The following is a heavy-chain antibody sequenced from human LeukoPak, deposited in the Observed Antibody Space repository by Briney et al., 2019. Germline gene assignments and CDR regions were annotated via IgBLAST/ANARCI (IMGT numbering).Heavy chain of an antibody. CDR1: GGSFSGYY. V-gene: IGHV4-34*01. CDR3: ARGDRITGTTGTASDY. D-gene: IGHD1-7*01. Sequence: SETLSLTCAVCGGSFSGYYWSWIRQPPGKGLEWIGEINHSGSTNYNPSLKSRVTISVDTSKNQFSLKLSSVTAADTAVYYCARGDRITGTTGTASDYWGQGTLVTVSS. J-gene: IGHJ4*02. CDR2: INHSGST.